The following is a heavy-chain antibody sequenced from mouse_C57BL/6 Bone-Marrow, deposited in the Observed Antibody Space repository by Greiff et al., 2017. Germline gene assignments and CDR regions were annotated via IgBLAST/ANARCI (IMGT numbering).Heavy chain of an antibody. Sequence: QVQLQQPGAELVMPGASVKLSCKASGYTFTSYWMHWVKQRPGQGLEWIGEIDPSDSYTNYNQKFKGKSTLTVDKSSSTAYMQLSSLTSEDSAVYYCAAQGSNYGCEDYWGQGTTLTVSS. J-gene: IGHJ2*01. CDR2: IDPSDSYT. D-gene: IGHD2-5*01. CDR1: GYTFTSYW. V-gene: IGHV1-69*01. CDR3: AAQGSNYGCEDY.